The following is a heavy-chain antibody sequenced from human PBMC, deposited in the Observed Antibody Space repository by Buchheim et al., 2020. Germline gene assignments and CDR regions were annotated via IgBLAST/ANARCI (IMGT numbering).Heavy chain of an antibody. V-gene: IGHV3-33*01. CDR1: GFTFSSYG. Sequence: QVQLVESGGGVVQPGRSLRLSCAASGFTFSSYGMHWVRQAPGKGLEWVAVIWYDGSNKYYADSVKGRFTISRDNSKNTLYLQMNSLRAEDTAVYYCAREGIAAAGYGMDVWGQGTT. J-gene: IGHJ6*02. D-gene: IGHD6-13*01. CDR3: AREGIAAAGYGMDV. CDR2: IWYDGSNK.